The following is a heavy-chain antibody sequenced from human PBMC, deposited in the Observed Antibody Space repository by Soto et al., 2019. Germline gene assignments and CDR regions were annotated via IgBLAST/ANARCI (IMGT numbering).Heavy chain of an antibody. Sequence: PGGSLRLSCAASGFTFSSYGMHWVRQAPGKGLEWVAVIWYDGSNKYYADSVKGRFTISRDNSKNTLYLQMNSLRAEDTAVYYCARAPVRSGYYAAFDIWGQGTMVTVSS. CDR1: GFTFSSYG. V-gene: IGHV3-33*01. J-gene: IGHJ3*02. CDR3: ARAPVRSGYYAAFDI. D-gene: IGHD3-22*01. CDR2: IWYDGSNK.